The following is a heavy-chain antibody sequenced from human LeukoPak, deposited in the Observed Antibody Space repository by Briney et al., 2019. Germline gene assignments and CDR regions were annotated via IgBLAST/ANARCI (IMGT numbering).Heavy chain of an antibody. J-gene: IGHJ6*02. Sequence: GGSLRLSCAASGFTFSSYWMHWVRQAPGKGLVWVSRINSDGSSTSYADSVKGRFTISRGNAKNTLYLQMNSLRAEDTAVYYCARSPRYTGYSNYYYYGMDVWGQGTLVTVSS. V-gene: IGHV3-74*01. CDR2: INSDGSST. CDR1: GFTFSSYW. D-gene: IGHD5-18*01. CDR3: ARSPRYTGYSNYYYYGMDV.